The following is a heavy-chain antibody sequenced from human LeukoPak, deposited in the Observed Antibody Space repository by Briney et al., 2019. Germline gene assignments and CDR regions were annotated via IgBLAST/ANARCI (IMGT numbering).Heavy chain of an antibody. CDR1: GFTFNNAW. V-gene: IGHV3-15*01. D-gene: IGHD2-21*02. J-gene: IGHJ4*02. CDR3: TTAYCGGDCYTASFDY. CDR2: IKSKSDGGTT. Sequence: PGGSLRLSCAASGFTFNNAWMSWVRQAPGKGLEWVGRIKSKSDGGTTDYAAPVKGRFTISRDDSENTLYLQMNSLKTEETAVYYCTTAYCGGDCYTASFDYWGQGTLVTVSS.